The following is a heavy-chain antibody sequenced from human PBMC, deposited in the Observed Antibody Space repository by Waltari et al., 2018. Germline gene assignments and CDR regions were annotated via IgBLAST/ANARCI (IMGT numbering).Heavy chain of an antibody. V-gene: IGHV3-48*02. CDR3: GRQNSYGNLDY. Sequence: EVQLVESGGGLVQPGGSLRLSCAASGFTFSNYYMNWVRQAPGKGLEWLSFIGTSSDSTYYADSVKGRFTISRDNTKNSLYLQMNGLRDEDTAVYYCGRQNSYGNLDYWGQGTLVTVSS. J-gene: IGHJ4*02. D-gene: IGHD1-7*01. CDR2: IGTSSDST. CDR1: GFTFSNYY.